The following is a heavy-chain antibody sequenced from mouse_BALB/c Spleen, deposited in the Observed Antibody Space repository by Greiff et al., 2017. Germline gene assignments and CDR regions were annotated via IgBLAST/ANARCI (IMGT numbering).Heavy chain of an antibody. CDR2: ISSGSSTI. CDR3: TRGGGFDY. J-gene: IGHJ2*01. V-gene: IGHV5-17*02. Sequence: EVMLVESGGGLVKPGGSLKLSCAASGFTFSSYAMSWVRQTPEKRLEWVASISSGSSTIYYADTVKGRFTISRDNPKNTLFLQMTSLRSEDTAMYYCTRGGGFDYWGQGTTLTVSS. CDR1: GFTFSSYA.